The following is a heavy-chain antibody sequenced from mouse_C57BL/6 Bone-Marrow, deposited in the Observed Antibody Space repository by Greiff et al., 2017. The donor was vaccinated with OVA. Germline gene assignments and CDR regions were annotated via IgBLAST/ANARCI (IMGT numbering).Heavy chain of an antibody. J-gene: IGHJ3*01. CDR1: GYTFTSYW. CDR3: ARGYDGYYWFAY. V-gene: IGHV1-50*01. D-gene: IGHD2-3*01. Sequence: QVQLQQPGAELVKPGASVKLSCTASGYTFTSYWMQWVKQRPGQGLEWIGEIDPSDSYTNYNQKFKGKATLTVDTSSSTAYMQLSSLTSEDSAVYDCARGYDGYYWFAYWGQGTLVTVSA. CDR2: IDPSDSYT.